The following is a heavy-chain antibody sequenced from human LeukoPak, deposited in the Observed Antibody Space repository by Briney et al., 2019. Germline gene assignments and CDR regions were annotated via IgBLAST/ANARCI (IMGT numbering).Heavy chain of an antibody. D-gene: IGHD2-15*01. V-gene: IGHV3-48*03. CDR1: GFTFSSFG. CDR3: VRVRVVEYTGDNCLDS. CDR2: ISSPSDTT. J-gene: IGHJ5*01. Sequence: PGGTLSLSCAASGFTFSSFGLNRVRQAHGGGLVGITYISSPSDTTYYADAVKGRFTISRDNAQNSLYLQMNSLRVEDTALYYCVRVRVVEYTGDNCLDSWGQGTLVTVSS.